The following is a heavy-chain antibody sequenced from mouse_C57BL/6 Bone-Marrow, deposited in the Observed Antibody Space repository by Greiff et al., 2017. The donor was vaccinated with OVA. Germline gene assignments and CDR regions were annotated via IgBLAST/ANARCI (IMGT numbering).Heavy chain of an antibody. CDR2: IDPSDSYT. Sequence: QVQLKQPGAELVMPGASVKLSCKASGYTFTSYWMHWVKQRPGQGLEWIGEIDPSDSYTNYNQKFKGKSTLTVDKSSSTAYMQLSSLTSEDSAVYYCARGYGSSYAPYWGQGTSVTVSS. J-gene: IGHJ4*01. CDR3: ARGYGSSYAPY. CDR1: GYTFTSYW. V-gene: IGHV1-69*01. D-gene: IGHD1-1*01.